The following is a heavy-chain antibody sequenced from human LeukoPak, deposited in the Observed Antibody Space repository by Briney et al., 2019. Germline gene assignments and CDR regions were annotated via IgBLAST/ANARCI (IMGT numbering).Heavy chain of an antibody. J-gene: IGHJ4*02. Sequence: GGSLTLSCAASGFTSSSYGTHWVSQAPGKGLEWVACMSYDGTNKYYADSVKGRFTISRDNSNNTLNTQMNRLRAEDTAVSYCAKGRRSVVTSFDYWGQGTLVTVSS. CDR2: MSYDGTNK. D-gene: IGHD4-23*01. CDR1: GFTSSSYG. CDR3: AKGRRSVVTSFDY. V-gene: IGHV3-30*18.